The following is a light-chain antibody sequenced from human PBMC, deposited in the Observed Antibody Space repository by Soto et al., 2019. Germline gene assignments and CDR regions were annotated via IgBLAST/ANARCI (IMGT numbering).Light chain of an antibody. V-gene: IGKV4-1*01. CDR1: QSVLYSSDNKNY. J-gene: IGKJ4*01. Sequence: DIVMTQSPDSLAVSLGEMATINCKFSQSVLYSSDNKNYLAWYQQKPGQSPKLLFYWASTRESGVPARFSGSGSGTDFSLTISSLQAEDVAVYFCQQYYKTPLTFGGGTKVEIK. CDR3: QQYYKTPLT. CDR2: WAS.